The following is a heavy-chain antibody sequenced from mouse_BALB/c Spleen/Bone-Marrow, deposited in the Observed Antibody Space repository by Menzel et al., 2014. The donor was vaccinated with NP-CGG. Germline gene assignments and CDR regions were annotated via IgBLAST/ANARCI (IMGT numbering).Heavy chain of an antibody. CDR3: ARRGTGVDY. V-gene: IGHV1-63*02. Sequence: VQLQESGAELVRPGTSVKISCKASGYTFTNYWLGWVSQRPGNGLEGLGVIYPGGGYTNYNEKFKGKATLTADTSASTAFMQLSSLTSEDSAGYFGARRGTGVDYWGQGTSLTVSS. CDR2: IYPGGGYT. D-gene: IGHD4-1*01. CDR1: GYTFTNYW. J-gene: IGHJ2*02.